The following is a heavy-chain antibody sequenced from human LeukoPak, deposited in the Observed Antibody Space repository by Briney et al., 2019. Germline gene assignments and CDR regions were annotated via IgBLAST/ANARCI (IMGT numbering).Heavy chain of an antibody. CDR2: IYYSGST. Sequence: SETLSLTCTVSGGSISSYYWSWIRQPPGKGLEWIGYIYYSGSTYYNPSLKSRVTISVDTSKNQFSLKLSSVTAADTAVYYCARQVGYSSGWYFFDYWGQGTLVTVSS. CDR1: GGSISSYY. D-gene: IGHD6-19*01. V-gene: IGHV4-59*08. CDR3: ARQVGYSSGWYFFDY. J-gene: IGHJ4*02.